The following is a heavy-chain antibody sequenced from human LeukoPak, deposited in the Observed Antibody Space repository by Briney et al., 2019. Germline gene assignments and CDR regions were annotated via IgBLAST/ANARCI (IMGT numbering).Heavy chain of an antibody. Sequence: SETLSLTCTVSGGSISSYYWSWIRQPPGKGLEWIGDIDHRGTATYNPSLKSRLTVSADASKNQFSLKLNSVTDADTAVYYCAVGITILGVAASFDSWGQGNLVIVSS. J-gene: IGHJ4*02. D-gene: IGHD3-3*01. CDR1: GGSISSYY. CDR2: IDHRGTA. V-gene: IGHV4-59*12. CDR3: AVGITILGVAASFDS.